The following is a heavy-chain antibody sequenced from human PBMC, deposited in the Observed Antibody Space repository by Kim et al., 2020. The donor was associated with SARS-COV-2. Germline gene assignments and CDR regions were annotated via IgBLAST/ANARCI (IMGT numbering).Heavy chain of an antibody. CDR3: AHSKDPPKGDYNDGMDV. CDR1: GYTFTTYA. J-gene: IGHJ6*02. V-gene: IGHV1-3*01. D-gene: IGHD2-15*01. Sequence: ASVKVSCKASGYTFTTYAMHWVRQAPGHRLEWMGWINAGNGNTNYSQNFQGRVTSTRDTFANTAYMELSSLRSEDTAVYYCAHSKDPPKGDYNDGMDVWGRGTTVTVSS. CDR2: INAGNGNT.